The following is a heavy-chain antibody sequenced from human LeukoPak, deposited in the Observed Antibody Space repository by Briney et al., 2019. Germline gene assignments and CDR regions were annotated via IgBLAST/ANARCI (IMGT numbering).Heavy chain of an antibody. J-gene: IGHJ5*02. V-gene: IGHV4-4*07. CDR3: ARGYSYGKNWFDP. D-gene: IGHD5-18*01. CDR1: GASISKYY. CDR2: IYVRGTTDDNPT. Sequence: NTLETLSLTCTVPGASISKYYWSWIRQPAGKGLEWIGRIYVRGTTDDNPTDYNPPLKSRVIMSVDTSKNQFSLNLSSVTAADTAVYYCARGYSYGKNWFDPWGQGTLVSVSS.